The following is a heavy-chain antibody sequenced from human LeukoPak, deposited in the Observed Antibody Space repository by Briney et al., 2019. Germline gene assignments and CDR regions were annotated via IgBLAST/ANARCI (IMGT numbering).Heavy chain of an antibody. D-gene: IGHD3-10*01. Sequence: SQTLSLTCAISGDSVSSNSAAWNWIRQSPSRGLEWLGRTYYRSKWYNDYAVSVKSQITINPDTSKNQFSLRLSSVTAADTAVYFCARGATRRSFGEDYYYYMDVWGKGTTVTVSS. CDR2: TYYRSKWYN. CDR3: ARGATRRSFGEDYYYYMDV. J-gene: IGHJ6*03. V-gene: IGHV6-1*01. CDR1: GDSVSSNSAA.